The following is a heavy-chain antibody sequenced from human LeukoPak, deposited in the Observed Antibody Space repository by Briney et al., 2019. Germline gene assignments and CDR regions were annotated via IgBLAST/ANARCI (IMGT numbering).Heavy chain of an antibody. Sequence: GSSVKVSCKASGGTFSSYAISWVRQAPGQGLEWMGGIIPIFGTANYAQKFQGRVTITTDDSTSTAYMELSRLSSEETAVYSCASGMVRGVPGPYFDYWGQGTLVTVSS. D-gene: IGHD3-10*01. CDR3: ASGMVRGVPGPYFDY. CDR1: GGTFSSYA. CDR2: IIPIFGTA. J-gene: IGHJ4*02. V-gene: IGHV1-69*05.